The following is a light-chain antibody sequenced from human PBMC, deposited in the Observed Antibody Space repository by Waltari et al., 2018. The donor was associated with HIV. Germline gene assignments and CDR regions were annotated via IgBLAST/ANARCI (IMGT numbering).Light chain of an antibody. CDR2: RAT. CDR3: QQYHHFPFN. V-gene: IGKV1-5*03. Sequence: DIQMTQSPSTLSASVGDRVILTCRPSQHINTWLAWSRQKPGKAPELLIYRATSLQRGVPSRFSGGASGADFTLTIRSLQPDDVATYYCQQYHHFPFNFGPGTTVDI. CDR1: QHINTW. J-gene: IGKJ3*01.